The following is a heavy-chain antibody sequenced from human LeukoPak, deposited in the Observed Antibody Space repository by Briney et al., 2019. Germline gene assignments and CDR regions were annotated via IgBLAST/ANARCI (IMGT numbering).Heavy chain of an antibody. V-gene: IGHV1-2*02. CDR1: GYTFTDYY. D-gene: IGHD3-3*01. Sequence: GASVKVSCKASGYTFTDYYLHRVRQTPGHGLEWMGWIKPDGGDTNYAQRLQGRVTMTRDTSISTAYMELTNLSSDDTAVYYCARGITIYGVMIIYFDSWGQGTLVTVPS. CDR3: ARGITIYGVMIIYFDS. CDR2: IKPDGGDT. J-gene: IGHJ4*02.